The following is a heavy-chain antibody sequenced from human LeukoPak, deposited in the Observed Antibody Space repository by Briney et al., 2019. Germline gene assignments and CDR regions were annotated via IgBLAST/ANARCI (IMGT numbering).Heavy chain of an antibody. Sequence: GGSLRLSCAASGFTFDDYAMHWVRQAPGKGLEWVSGISWNSGSIGYADPVKGRFTISRDNAKNSLYLQMNSLRAEDTALYYCAKDGGMITFGGVIVGLGYFDYWGQGTLVTVSS. CDR1: GFTFDDYA. D-gene: IGHD3-16*02. V-gene: IGHV3-9*01. CDR3: AKDGGMITFGGVIVGLGYFDY. CDR2: ISWNSGSI. J-gene: IGHJ4*02.